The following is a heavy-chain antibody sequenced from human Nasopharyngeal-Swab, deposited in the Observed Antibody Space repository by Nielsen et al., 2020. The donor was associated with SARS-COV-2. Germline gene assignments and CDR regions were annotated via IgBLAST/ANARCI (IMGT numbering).Heavy chain of an antibody. CDR3: ARDRTDYCTNGVCYPASYYYGMDV. J-gene: IGHJ6*02. CDR1: GFTVSSNY. CDR2: NYSGGST. Sequence: GESLKISCAASGFTVSSNYMSWVRQAPGKGLEWVSVNYSGGSTYYADSVKGRFTISRDNSKNTLYLQMNSLRAEDTAVYYCARDRTDYCTNGVCYPASYYYGMDVWGQGTTVTVSS. V-gene: IGHV3-66*01. D-gene: IGHD2-8*01.